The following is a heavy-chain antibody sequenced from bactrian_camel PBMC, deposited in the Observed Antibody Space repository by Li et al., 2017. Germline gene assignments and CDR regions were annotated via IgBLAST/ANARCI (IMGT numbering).Heavy chain of an antibody. J-gene: IGHJ4*01. CDR1: GDIPKCG. Sequence: HVQLVESGGGSVQAGGSLKLSCEHSGDIPKCGMGWYRQAPGSECEFVSSISRDGSTYYGDSVKGRFTISHDNAKNTLYLQMNSLKPDDTAMYYCAIGLFADFGLGRGTQVTVS. D-gene: IGHD5*01. V-gene: IGHV3S55*01. CDR2: ISRDGST.